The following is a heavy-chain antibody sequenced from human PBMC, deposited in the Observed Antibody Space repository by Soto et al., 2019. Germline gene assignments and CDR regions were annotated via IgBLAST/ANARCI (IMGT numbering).Heavy chain of an antibody. J-gene: IGHJ4*02. V-gene: IGHV3-53*01. D-gene: IGHD2-2*01. CDR3: ALRRVAYADF. CDR1: EFTVTNNE. CDR2: LYSGGNT. Sequence: GGSLRLSCAASEFTVTNNEMSWVRQAPGKGLEWVSILYSGGNTYYADSVEGRFTISRDGSKNTLYLHMNSLRAEDTAVYYCALRRVAYADFWGQGTRVTVSS.